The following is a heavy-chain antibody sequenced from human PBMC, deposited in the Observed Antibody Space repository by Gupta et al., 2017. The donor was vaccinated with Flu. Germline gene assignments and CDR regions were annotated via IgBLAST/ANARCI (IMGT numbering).Heavy chain of an antibody. Sequence: EVQLMESGGTLVQPGGSLRLSCAASGFTFSSYAMSWVRQAPGKGLEWVSAISGSSGSTHYADSVKGRFTISRDNSKNMLSLQMNGLRAEDTAVYYCAKDSGNHYFYYRDVWGKGTTVTVSS. CDR1: GFTFSSYA. D-gene: IGHD1-14*01. CDR3: AKDSGNHYFYYRDV. J-gene: IGHJ6*03. V-gene: IGHV3-23*01. CDR2: ISGSSGST.